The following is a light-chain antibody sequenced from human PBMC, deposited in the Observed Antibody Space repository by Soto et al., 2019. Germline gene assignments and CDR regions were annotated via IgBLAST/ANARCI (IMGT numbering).Light chain of an antibody. Sequence: QSVLTQPPSASGSPRQSVTISCTGTSSDVGGYNYVSWYQQHPGKAPKLMIYEVTKRPSGVPDRFSGSKSGNTASLTVSGLQAEDEADYYCSSYAVSNTLIFGGGTKVTVL. CDR1: SSDVGGYNY. V-gene: IGLV2-8*01. J-gene: IGLJ2*01. CDR2: EVT. CDR3: SSYAVSNTLI.